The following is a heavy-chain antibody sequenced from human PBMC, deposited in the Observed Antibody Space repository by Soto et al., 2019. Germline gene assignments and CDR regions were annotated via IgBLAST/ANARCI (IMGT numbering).Heavy chain of an antibody. D-gene: IGHD3-9*01. V-gene: IGHV4-31*03. CDR1: GGSINSEDYY. CDR2: IYYTGYT. Sequence: SETLSLTCTVSGGSINSEDYYWSWLRQQPGKGLEWIGYIYYTGYTYYNSSLQSRLNISIDTSQSQFSLQLSSVTAADMAVYFCAADATGYPFNWFDPWGQGIPVTVSS. CDR3: AADATGYPFNWFDP. J-gene: IGHJ5*02.